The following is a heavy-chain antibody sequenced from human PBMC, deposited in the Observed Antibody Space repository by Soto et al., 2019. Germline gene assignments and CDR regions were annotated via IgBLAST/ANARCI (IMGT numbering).Heavy chain of an antibody. D-gene: IGHD6-19*01. CDR2: IKSKTDGGTT. J-gene: IGHJ4*02. CDR1: GFTFSNAW. Sequence: GGSLRLSCAASGFTFSNAWMNWVRQAPGKGLEWVGRIKSKTDGGTTDYAAPVKGRFTISRDDSKNTLYLQMNSLKTEDTAVYYCTTDHTPDPEYSSGWAPFDYWGQGTLVTVSS. CDR3: TTDHTPDPEYSSGWAPFDY. V-gene: IGHV3-15*07.